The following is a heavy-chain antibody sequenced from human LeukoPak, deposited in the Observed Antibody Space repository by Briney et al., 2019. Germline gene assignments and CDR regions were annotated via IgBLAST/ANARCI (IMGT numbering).Heavy chain of an antibody. CDR1: GGTIGGYD. V-gene: IGHV4-59*08. J-gene: IGHJ4*02. D-gene: IGHD6-19*01. Sequence: SETLSLTCTISGGTIGGYDWNWIRQAPGKGLEWIGCITYTGSTTYNPSLSSRVTISLNTPENQFSLRLTAVTAADTAVYYCARAVTGTSLVDFWGQGTLVAGFS. CDR2: ITYTGST. CDR3: ARAVTGTSLVDF.